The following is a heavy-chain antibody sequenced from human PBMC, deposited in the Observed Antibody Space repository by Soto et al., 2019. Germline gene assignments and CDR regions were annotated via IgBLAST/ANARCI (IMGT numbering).Heavy chain of an antibody. Sequence: SETLSLTCTVSGGSISSYYWSWIRQPPGKGLEWIGYIYYSGSTNYNPSLKSRVTISVDTSKNQFSLKLSSVTAADTAVYYCARENAYYDFWRTYYYYGMDVWGQGTTVTVSS. J-gene: IGHJ6*02. D-gene: IGHD3-3*01. CDR3: ARENAYYDFWRTYYYYGMDV. CDR1: GGSISSYY. CDR2: IYYSGST. V-gene: IGHV4-59*01.